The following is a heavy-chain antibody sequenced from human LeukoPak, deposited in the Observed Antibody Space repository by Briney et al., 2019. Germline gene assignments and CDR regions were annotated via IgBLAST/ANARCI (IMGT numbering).Heavy chain of an antibody. CDR2: ISGSGDNT. CDR3: AKTFASGYDSAFDY. D-gene: IGHD5-12*01. CDR1: KFTFSSYA. J-gene: IGHJ4*02. Sequence: GGSLRLSCAASKFTFSSYAMSWVRQAPGKGLEWVSSISGSGDNTHYADSVKGRFTISRDNSKNTLDLQMNSLRAEDTAVYYCAKTFASGYDSAFDYWGQGTLVTVSS. V-gene: IGHV3-23*01.